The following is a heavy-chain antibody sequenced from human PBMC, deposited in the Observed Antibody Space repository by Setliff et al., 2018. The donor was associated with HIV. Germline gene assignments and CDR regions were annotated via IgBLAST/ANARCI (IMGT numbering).Heavy chain of an antibody. CDR1: GGSISSSSYY. J-gene: IGHJ4*02. D-gene: IGHD3-22*01. CDR3: AGGTLYYYDTGGYSYFDY. Sequence: KTSETLSLTCTVSGGSISSSSYYWGWIRQPPGKGLEYIGSIYYNGDTYYNPSLNSRGTISVDTSKNQFSLKLSSVAAADTAAFYWAGGTLYYYDTGGYSYFDYWGQGTLVTVSS. CDR2: IYYNGDT. V-gene: IGHV4-39*07.